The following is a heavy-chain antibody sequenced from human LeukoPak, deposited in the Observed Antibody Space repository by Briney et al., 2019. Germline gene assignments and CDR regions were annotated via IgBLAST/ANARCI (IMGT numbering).Heavy chain of an antibody. CDR1: GGTFSSYA. CDR2: IIPIFGTA. Sequence: SVKVSCKASGGTFSSYAISWVRQAPGQGLEWMGGIIPIFGTANYAQKFQGRVTITADESTSTAYMELSSLRSEDTAVYYCAREGEDTAMAPDYWGQGTLVTVSS. CDR3: AREGEDTAMAPDY. D-gene: IGHD5-18*01. V-gene: IGHV1-69*01. J-gene: IGHJ4*02.